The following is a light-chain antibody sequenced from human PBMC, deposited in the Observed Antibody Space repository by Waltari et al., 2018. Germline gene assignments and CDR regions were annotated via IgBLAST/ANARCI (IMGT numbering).Light chain of an antibody. J-gene: IGKJ1*01. CDR1: QSLVHSDGNTY. Sequence: DVVMTKSPLSLPVTLGQPASISCRSRQSLVHSDGNTYLNWFQQRPGQSPRRLIYQVSNRDSGVPDRFSGSGSGTDFTLKISRVEAEDVGVYYCMQGTHWPWTFGQGTKVEIK. V-gene: IGKV2-30*02. CDR3: MQGTHWPWT. CDR2: QVS.